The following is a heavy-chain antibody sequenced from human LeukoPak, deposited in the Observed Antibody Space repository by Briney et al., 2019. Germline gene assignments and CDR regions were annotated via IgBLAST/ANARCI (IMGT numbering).Heavy chain of an antibody. CDR3: ARDRSYSPWDC. V-gene: IGHV3-30-3*01. J-gene: IGHJ4*02. CDR1: EFTFSSYA. CDR2: ISYDGSNK. Sequence: GGSLRLSCAASEFTFSSYAMHWVRQAPGKGLEWVAVISYDGSNKYYADSVKGRFTISRDNSKNTLYLQMNSLRAEDTAVYYCARDRSYSPWDCWGQGTLVTVSS. D-gene: IGHD2-21*01.